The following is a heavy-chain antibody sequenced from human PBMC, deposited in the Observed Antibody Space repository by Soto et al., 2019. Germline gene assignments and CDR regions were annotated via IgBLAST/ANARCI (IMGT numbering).Heavy chain of an antibody. J-gene: IGHJ4*02. Sequence: EVQLLDSGGGVVQPGGSLRLSCAAAGFTFSSYAMSWVRQALGKVLEWVSGISGSGCGTYYADSVKGQLTISRDNSNTTLYLQMNSLRAEDTAVYYCAKDGYTYRYPSYFDYWGQGTLVTVSS. CDR3: AKDGYTYRYPSYFDY. CDR2: ISGSGCGT. V-gene: IGHV3-23*01. CDR1: GFTFSSYA. D-gene: IGHD5-18*01.